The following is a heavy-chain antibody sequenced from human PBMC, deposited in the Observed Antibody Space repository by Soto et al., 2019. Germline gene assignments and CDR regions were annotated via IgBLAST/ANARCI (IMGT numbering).Heavy chain of an antibody. CDR1: GGSISSSIYY. CDR3: ARHDKYDYFLTLFDY. CDR2: IYYSGTT. J-gene: IGHJ4*02. V-gene: IGHV4-39*01. Sequence: SETLSLTCSVSGGSISSSIYYWGWIRQPPGKGLEWIGSIYYSGTTYYNPSLKSRVTISVDTSKNQFSLKLSSVTAADTAVYYCARHDKYDYFLTLFDYWGQGTLVTVSS. D-gene: IGHD3-16*01.